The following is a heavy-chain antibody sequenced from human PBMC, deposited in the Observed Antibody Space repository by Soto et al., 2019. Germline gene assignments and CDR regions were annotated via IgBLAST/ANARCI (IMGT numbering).Heavy chain of an antibody. CDR3: AREHINGWKFDY. J-gene: IGHJ4*02. D-gene: IGHD6-19*01. CDR1: GFTFSNYW. V-gene: IGHV3-7*01. Sequence: EVQLVESGGGLVQPGGSLRLSCAASGFTFSNYWTSWVRQAPGKGLEWVANIKQDGSQNYYVDSVKGRFTTSRDNTKNSFYLQMNSLRAEDTAVYYSAREHINGWKFDYWGRGTLVTVSS. CDR2: IKQDGSQN.